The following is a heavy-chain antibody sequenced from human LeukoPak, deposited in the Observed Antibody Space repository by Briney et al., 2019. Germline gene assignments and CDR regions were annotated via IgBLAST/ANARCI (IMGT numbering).Heavy chain of an antibody. Sequence: GASVKVSCKASGYTFTSYYMHWVRQAPGQGLEWMGIINPSGGSTSYAQKFQGRVTMTRDMSTSTVYMELSSLRSEDTAVYYCARFGESYYGFDYWGQGTLVTVSS. J-gene: IGHJ4*02. CDR3: ARFGESYYGFDY. D-gene: IGHD1-26*01. CDR1: GYTFTSYY. V-gene: IGHV1-46*01. CDR2: INPSGGST.